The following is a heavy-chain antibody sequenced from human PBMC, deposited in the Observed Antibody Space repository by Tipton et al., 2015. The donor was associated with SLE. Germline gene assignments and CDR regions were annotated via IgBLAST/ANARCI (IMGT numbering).Heavy chain of an antibody. V-gene: IGHV4-39*07. CDR3: ARDSTRWSF. Sequence: TLSLTCTVSGGSISRSTHYWGWIRQPPGKGLEWIGSINYSGSPYYNPSLKSRVTISIDTSKNQFSLKLSSVTAADTAVYYCARDSTRWSFWGQGTLVTVSS. CDR1: GGSISRSTHY. CDR2: INYSGSP. D-gene: IGHD2/OR15-2a*01. J-gene: IGHJ4*02.